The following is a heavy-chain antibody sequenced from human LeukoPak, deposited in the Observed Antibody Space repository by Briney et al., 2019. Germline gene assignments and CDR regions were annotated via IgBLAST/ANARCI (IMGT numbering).Heavy chain of an antibody. V-gene: IGHV3-9*01. CDR1: GFTFDDYA. Sequence: GGSLRLSCAASGFTFDDYAMHWVRQAPGKGLEWVSGISWNSGSIGYADSVKGRFTISRDNSKNTLYLQMNGLRAEDTAVYYCAREGIAAAGEYYFDYWGQGTLVTVSS. J-gene: IGHJ4*02. CDR3: AREGIAAAGEYYFDY. D-gene: IGHD6-13*01. CDR2: ISWNSGSI.